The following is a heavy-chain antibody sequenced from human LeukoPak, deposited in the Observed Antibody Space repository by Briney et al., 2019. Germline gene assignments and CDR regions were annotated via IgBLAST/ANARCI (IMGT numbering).Heavy chain of an antibody. Sequence: GGSLRLSCAASGFTFNSYTMNWVRQAPGKGLEWVSSISGSTTYIYYADSVKGRFTISRDTAKNSLYLQMNSLRAEDTAVYYCTKLGPGIAVAEDYWGQGTLVTVSS. D-gene: IGHD6-19*01. CDR2: ISGSTTYI. V-gene: IGHV3-21*01. J-gene: IGHJ4*02. CDR1: GFTFNSYT. CDR3: TKLGPGIAVAEDY.